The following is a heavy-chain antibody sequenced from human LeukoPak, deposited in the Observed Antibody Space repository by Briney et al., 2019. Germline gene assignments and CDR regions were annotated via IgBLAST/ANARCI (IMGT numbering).Heavy chain of an antibody. CDR2: INHSGST. D-gene: IGHD6-13*01. CDR1: GGSFSGYY. CDR3: ARDSGSWYDY. J-gene: IGHJ4*02. Sequence: SETLSLTCAVYGGSFSGYYWSWIRQPPGKGLEWIGEINHSGSTNYNPSLKSRVTISVDTSKNQFSLKLSSVTAADTAVYYCARDSGSWYDYWGQGTLVTVSS. V-gene: IGHV4-34*01.